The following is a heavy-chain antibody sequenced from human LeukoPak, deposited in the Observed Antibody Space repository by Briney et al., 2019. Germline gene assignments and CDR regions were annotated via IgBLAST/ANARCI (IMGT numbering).Heavy chain of an antibody. Sequence: PGGSLRLSCAASGFTLSNAWMSCVRQAPAKGLEGGVRIKVKSDGGTTDYAAPVRARFTISRDDSKNTLYLQLNSLNTEDRAVYYCITLAVAGHFDYWGQGTLVTVSS. CDR1: GFTLSNAW. CDR3: ITLAVAGHFDY. CDR2: IKVKSDGGTT. D-gene: IGHD6-13*01. V-gene: IGHV3-15*01. J-gene: IGHJ4*02.